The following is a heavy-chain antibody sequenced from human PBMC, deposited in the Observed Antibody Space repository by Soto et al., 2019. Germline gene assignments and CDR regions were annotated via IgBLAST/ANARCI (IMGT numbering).Heavy chain of an antibody. J-gene: IGHJ6*02. Sequence: VQLVQSGAEVKKPGSSVKVSCRASGATLRSYAFTWVRQAPGQGLEWMGGISPIFGSTIYARQFQGRVTITADDSASTAYMELNSLSSEDTAVYYCAGDYGVYDWYGMDVWGQGTTVTVSS. V-gene: IGHV1-69*01. CDR1: GATLRSYA. CDR3: AGDYGVYDWYGMDV. CDR2: ISPIFGST. D-gene: IGHD4-17*01.